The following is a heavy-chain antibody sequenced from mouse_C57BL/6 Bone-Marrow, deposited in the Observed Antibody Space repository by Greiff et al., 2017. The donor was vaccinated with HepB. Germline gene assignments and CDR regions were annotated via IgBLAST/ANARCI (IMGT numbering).Heavy chain of an antibody. J-gene: IGHJ3*01. V-gene: IGHV5-17*01. Sequence: EVKLMESGGGLVKPGGSLKLSCAASGFTFSDYGMHWVRQAPEKGLEWVAYISSGSSTNYYADTVKGRFTISRDNAKNTLFLQMTSLRSEDTAMYYCARMELFAYWGQGTLVTVSA. CDR1: GFTFSDYG. CDR2: ISSGSSTN. CDR3: ARMELFAY.